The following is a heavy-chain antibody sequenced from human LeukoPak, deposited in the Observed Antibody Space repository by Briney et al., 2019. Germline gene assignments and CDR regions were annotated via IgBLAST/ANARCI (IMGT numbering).Heavy chain of an antibody. CDR2: IYYSGST. CDR3: ARTAGSGSYYPLDY. V-gene: IGHV4-59*01. D-gene: IGHD3-10*01. CDR1: GGSISSYY. Sequence: PSETLSLTCTVAGGSISSYYWSWFRQPPGKGLEWIGYIYYSGSTNYNPSLKSRVTISVDTSKNQFSLKLSAVTAADTAVYYCARTAGSGSYYPLDYWGQGTLVTVSS. J-gene: IGHJ4*02.